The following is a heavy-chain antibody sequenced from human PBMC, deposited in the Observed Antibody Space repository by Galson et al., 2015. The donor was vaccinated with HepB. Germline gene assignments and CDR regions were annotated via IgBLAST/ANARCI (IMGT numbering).Heavy chain of an antibody. CDR3: ARESGSGWYFNY. CDR2: ISYDGSNK. Sequence: SLRLSCAASGFTFSSYAMHWVRQAPGKGLEWVAVISYDGSNKYYADSVKGRFTISRDNSENTLYLQMNSLRAEDTAVYYCARESGSGWYFNYWGQGTLVTVSS. CDR1: GFTFSSYA. D-gene: IGHD6-19*01. V-gene: IGHV3-30*04. J-gene: IGHJ4*02.